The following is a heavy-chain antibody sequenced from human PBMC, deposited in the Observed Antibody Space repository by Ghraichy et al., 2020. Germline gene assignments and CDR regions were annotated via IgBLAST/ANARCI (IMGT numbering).Heavy chain of an antibody. V-gene: IGHV3-15*01. CDR2: IKSNTEGGTA. D-gene: IGHD1-14*01. CDR3: TTYKSYSDS. CDR1: GFTFSNAY. J-gene: IGHJ4*02. Sequence: ESLNISCAASGFTFSNAYMSWVRQAPGKGLEWVGRIKSNTEGGTADYASPVKGRFTISRDDSKSTFYLQMNSLKTEDTAVYYCTTYKSYSDSWGQGTLVTVS.